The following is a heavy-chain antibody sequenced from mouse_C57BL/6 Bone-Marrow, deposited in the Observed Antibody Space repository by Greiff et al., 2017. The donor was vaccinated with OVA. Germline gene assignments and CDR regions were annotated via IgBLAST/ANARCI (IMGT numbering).Heavy chain of an antibody. CDR2: ISSGGSYT. CDR3: AKSPYCGSSYRGFAY. D-gene: IGHD1-1*01. CDR1: GFTFSSYG. Sequence: EVKVVESGGGLVKPGGSLKLSCAASGFTFSSYGMSWVRQTPDKRLEWVATISSGGSYTYYPDSVKGRFTISRDNAKNTLYLQMSSLKSEDTAMYYCAKSPYCGSSYRGFAYWGQGTLVTVSA. V-gene: IGHV5-6*03. J-gene: IGHJ3*01.